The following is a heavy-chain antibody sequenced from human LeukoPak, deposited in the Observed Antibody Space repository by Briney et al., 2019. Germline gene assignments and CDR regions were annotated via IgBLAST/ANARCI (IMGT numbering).Heavy chain of an antibody. CDR1: GFSISSTGYY. CDR3: ARVPPTVTASYWYFDL. Sequence: SETLSLTCTVSGFSISSTGYYWAWVRQSPGRGLEWIGSIYYTGSTYYNPSLKSRVTMSVDTPKNQFSLRLSSVTAADTAVYYCARVPPTVTASYWYFDLWGRGTLDTVSS. CDR2: IYYTGST. J-gene: IGHJ2*01. D-gene: IGHD4-17*01. V-gene: IGHV4-39*07.